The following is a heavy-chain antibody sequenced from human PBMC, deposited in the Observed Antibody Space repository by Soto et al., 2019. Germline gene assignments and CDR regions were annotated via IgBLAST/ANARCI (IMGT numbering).Heavy chain of an antibody. CDR2: IYWDDDK. CDR1: GFSLNTPGGG. J-gene: IGHJ4*02. D-gene: IGHD3-3*01. CDR3: AHLVTADDSEYLDF. Sequence: QITLRESGPTVVKPTQTLTLTCTFSGFSLNTPGGGVGWIRQPPGKALEWVALIYWDDDKRYNPSLKRRLVITKDSSKNQVVLTMTNVDPVDTATYYCAHLVTADDSEYLDFWGQGTLVPVSP. V-gene: IGHV2-5*02.